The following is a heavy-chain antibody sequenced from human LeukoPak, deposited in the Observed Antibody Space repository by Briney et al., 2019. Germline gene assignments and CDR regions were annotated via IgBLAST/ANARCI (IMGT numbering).Heavy chain of an antibody. CDR1: GFTFSSYS. J-gene: IGHJ3*02. V-gene: IGHV3-21*01. Sequence: PGGSLRLSCAASGFTFSSYSMNWVRQAPGRGLEWVSSISSGSSYIYYADSVKGRFTISRDNAKNSLYLQMNSLRAEDTAVYYCARDWGYSSSGRGAFDIWGQGTMVTVSS. CDR3: ARDWGYSSSGRGAFDI. D-gene: IGHD6-13*01. CDR2: ISSGSSYI.